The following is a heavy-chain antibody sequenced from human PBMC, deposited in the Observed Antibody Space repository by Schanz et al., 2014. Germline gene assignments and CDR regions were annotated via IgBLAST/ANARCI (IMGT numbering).Heavy chain of an antibody. J-gene: IGHJ4*02. CDR3: ARDRDQWDGNYLDY. D-gene: IGHD1-26*01. V-gene: IGHV1-46*01. Sequence: QVHLVQSGSELKKPGASVKVSCKASGYTFTSNALNWVRQAPGQGLEWMATINPSGGSTSFAQKFQGRVTMTTDTSTSTVYMELRSLTSDDSAVYYCARDRDQWDGNYLDYWGQGTLVTVSS. CDR1: GYTFTSNA. CDR2: INPSGGST.